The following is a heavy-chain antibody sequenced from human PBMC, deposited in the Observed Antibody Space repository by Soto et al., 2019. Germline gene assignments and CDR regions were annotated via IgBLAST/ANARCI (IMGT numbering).Heavy chain of an antibody. D-gene: IGHD3-10*01. J-gene: IGHJ3*02. CDR1: GYTFTSYA. CDR3: ARDFTPVRITMVRFDAFDI. CDR2: INAGNGNT. Sequence: QVQLVQSGAEVKKPGASVKVSCKASGYTFTSYAMHWVRQAPGQRLEWMGWINAGNGNTKYSQKFQGRVTITRDTFASRAYMELSSLRFEGTAVYFCARDFTPVRITMVRFDAFDIWAKGQWSPSLQ. V-gene: IGHV1-3*01.